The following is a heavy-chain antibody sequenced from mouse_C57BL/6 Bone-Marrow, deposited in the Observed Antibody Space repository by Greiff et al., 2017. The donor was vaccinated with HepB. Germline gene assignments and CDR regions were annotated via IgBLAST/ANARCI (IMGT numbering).Heavy chain of an antibody. CDR2: INPGSGGT. V-gene: IGHV1-54*01. J-gene: IGHJ2*01. CDR3: ARSRWDLDY. CDR1: GYAFTNYL. D-gene: IGHD4-1*01. Sequence: VKLKQSGAELVRPGTSVKVSCKASGYAFTNYLIEWVKQRPGQGLEWIGVINPGSGGTNYNEKFKGKATLTADKSSSTAYMQLSSLTSEDSAVYFCARSRWDLDYWGQGTTLTVSS.